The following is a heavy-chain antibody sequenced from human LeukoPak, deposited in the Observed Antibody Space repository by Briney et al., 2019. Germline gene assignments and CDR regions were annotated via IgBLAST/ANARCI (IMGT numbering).Heavy chain of an antibody. CDR2: IYHSGST. Sequence: SETLSLTCAVSGGSISSSNWWGWVRQPPGKGLEWIGEIYHSGSTNYNPSLKSRVTISVDKSKNQFSLKLSSVTAADTAVYYCARGVYSGRYGDAFDIWGQGTMVTVSS. V-gene: IGHV4-4*02. CDR1: GGSISSSNW. D-gene: IGHD6-19*01. J-gene: IGHJ3*02. CDR3: ARGVYSGRYGDAFDI.